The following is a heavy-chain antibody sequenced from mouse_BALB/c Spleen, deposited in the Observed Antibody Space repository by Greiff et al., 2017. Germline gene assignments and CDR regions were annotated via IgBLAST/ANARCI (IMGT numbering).Heavy chain of an antibody. CDR2: ISSGGSYT. J-gene: IGHJ1*01. CDR3: TRGDYGSSSWYFDV. V-gene: IGHV5-6-4*01. D-gene: IGHD1-1*01. CDR1: GFTFSSYT. Sequence: EVMLVESGGGLVKPGGSLKLSCAASGFTFSSYTMSWVRQTPEKRLEWVATISSGGSYTYYPDSVKGRFTISRDNAKNTLYLQMSSLKSEDTAMYYCTRGDYGSSSWYFDVWGAGTTVTVSS.